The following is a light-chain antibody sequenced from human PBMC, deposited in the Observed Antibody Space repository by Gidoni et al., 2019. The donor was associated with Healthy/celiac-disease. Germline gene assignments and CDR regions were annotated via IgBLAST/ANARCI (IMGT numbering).Light chain of an antibody. CDR2: GNS. Sequence: QSVLTQPPSVSGAPGQRVPISCTGSSSNIGAGYDVHWYQQLPGTPPKLLIYGNSNRPSGVPDRFSGSKSGTSASLAITGLQAEDEADYYCQSYDSSLSGSGVFGGGTKLTVL. J-gene: IGLJ2*01. V-gene: IGLV1-40*01. CDR1: SSNIGAGYD. CDR3: QSYDSSLSGSGV.